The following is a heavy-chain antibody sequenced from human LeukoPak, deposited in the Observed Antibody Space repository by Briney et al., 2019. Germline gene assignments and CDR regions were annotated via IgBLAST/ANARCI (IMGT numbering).Heavy chain of an antibody. CDR3: ARDLSSTPNWELDH. J-gene: IGHJ4*02. CDR1: GYTFSGYF. D-gene: IGHD7-27*01. Sequence: ASVTVSCKASGYTFSGYFVHWVRQAPGQGLEWMGRINAGSGDTEFAQKFQGRVTMTRDTFVSTAYMEVSGLTSDDTAIYYCARDLSSTPNWELDHWGQGTLVTVSS. CDR2: INAGSGDT. V-gene: IGHV1-2*06.